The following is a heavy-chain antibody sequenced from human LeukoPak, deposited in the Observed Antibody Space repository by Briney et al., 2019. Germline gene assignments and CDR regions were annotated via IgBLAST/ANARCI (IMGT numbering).Heavy chain of an antibody. CDR3: ATDNNVNPNWFVP. V-gene: IGHV3-30*02. CDR2: IVNVGSDR. J-gene: IGHJ5*02. D-gene: IGHD1-14*01. Sequence: GGSLRLSCAEPGYRSMNDRLLLDRQAPGKGLDWVAFIVNVGSDRYYADSVKGRFTVSRDNSKNTLYLQMNSLRAEDTAVYYCATDNNVNPNWFVPWGQGTLVTVSS. CDR1: GYRSMNDR.